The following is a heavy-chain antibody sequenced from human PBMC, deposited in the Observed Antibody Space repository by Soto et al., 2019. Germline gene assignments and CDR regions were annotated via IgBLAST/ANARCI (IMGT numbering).Heavy chain of an antibody. CDR1: GYTFTSYD. D-gene: IGHD3-16*01. Sequence: QVQLVQSGAEVKKPGASVKVSCKASGYTFTSYDINWVRQATGQGLEWMGWMNPNSANTGYAQKFQGRVTMTRKTSISKAYMELSSLSSEYTAAYYSASEGVRGMDVWGQGTAVTVSS. V-gene: IGHV1-8*01. CDR2: MNPNSANT. CDR3: ASEGVRGMDV. J-gene: IGHJ6*02.